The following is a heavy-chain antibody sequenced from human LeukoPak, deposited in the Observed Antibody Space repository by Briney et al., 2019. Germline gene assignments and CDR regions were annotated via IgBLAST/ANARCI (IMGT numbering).Heavy chain of an antibody. Sequence: GGSLRLSCAASGFTVSSNYMSWVRQAPGKGLEWVSVIYSGGNTYYADSVKGRFTISRHNSKNTLYLQMNSLRSEDAAVYYCAAGTYSSSWFDYWGQGTLVTVSS. V-gene: IGHV3-53*04. J-gene: IGHJ4*02. CDR1: GFTVSSNY. CDR3: AAGTYSSSWFDY. D-gene: IGHD6-13*01. CDR2: IYSGGNT.